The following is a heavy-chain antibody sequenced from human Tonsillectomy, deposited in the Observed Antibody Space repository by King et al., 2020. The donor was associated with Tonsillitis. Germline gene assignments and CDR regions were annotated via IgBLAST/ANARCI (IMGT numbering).Heavy chain of an antibody. V-gene: IGHV4-61*02. CDR3: ARDVYLGYCSGTSCEYWFDP. D-gene: IGHD2-2*01. CDR1: GGSISSGSYY. Sequence: VQLQESGPGLVKPSQTLSLTCTVSGGSISSGSYYWSWIRQPAGKGLEWIGRIYTSGSTNYNPSLKSRVTMSVDTSKNHFSLKLSSVTAADTAVYYCARDVYLGYCSGTSCEYWFDPWGQGTLVTVSS. CDR2: IYTSGST. J-gene: IGHJ5*02.